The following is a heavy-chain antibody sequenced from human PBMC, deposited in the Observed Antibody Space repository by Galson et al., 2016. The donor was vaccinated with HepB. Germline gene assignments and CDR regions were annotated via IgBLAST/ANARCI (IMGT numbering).Heavy chain of an antibody. J-gene: IGHJ4*02. CDR1: GFKFDEYA. CDR3: AKDKGTWGQLGFDD. V-gene: IGHV3-9*01. Sequence: SLRLSCAASGFKFDEYAMHWVRQAPGKGLEWVSGTSWNGGRTGYVDSVKGRFTISRDNAKKSLYLQMSSLRAEDTAVYYCAKDKGTWGQLGFDDWGQGSLVIVSS. D-gene: IGHD1-7*01. CDR2: TSWNGGRT.